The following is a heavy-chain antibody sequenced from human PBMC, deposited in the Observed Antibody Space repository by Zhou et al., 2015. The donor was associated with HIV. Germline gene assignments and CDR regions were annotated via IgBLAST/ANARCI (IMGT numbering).Heavy chain of an antibody. V-gene: IGHV3-33*01. Sequence: QVQLVESGGGVVQPGRSLRLSCVASGFSFSTHGMHWVRQVPGKGLEWVAFIRYDGDEKYYPGSVKGRFTISRENAKNSLYLQMNSLRAGDTAVYYCARLGAGQSSSPERGMDVWGQGTTVTVSS. D-gene: IGHD6-6*01. CDR1: GFSFSTHG. CDR2: IRYDGDEK. J-gene: IGHJ6*02. CDR3: ARLGAGQSSSPERGMDV.